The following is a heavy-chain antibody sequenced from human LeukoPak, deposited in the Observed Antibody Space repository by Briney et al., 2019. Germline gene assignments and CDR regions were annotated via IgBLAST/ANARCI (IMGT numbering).Heavy chain of an antibody. J-gene: IGHJ5*02. Sequence: SETLSLTCSVSGGSVSSYYWSWIRQPPGKGLEWIGHIYGSGSTNYNPSLKSRVTLSVDTSKNQFSLKLSSVTAADTAVYYCAREGTSGTHLNWFDPWGQGTLVTVSS. V-gene: IGHV4-59*02. D-gene: IGHD1-1*01. CDR2: IYGSGST. CDR3: AREGTSGTHLNWFDP. CDR1: GGSVSSYY.